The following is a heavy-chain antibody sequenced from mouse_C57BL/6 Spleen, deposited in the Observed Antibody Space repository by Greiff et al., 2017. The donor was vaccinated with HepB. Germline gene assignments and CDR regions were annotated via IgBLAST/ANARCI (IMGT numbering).Heavy chain of an antibody. V-gene: IGHV1-15*01. CDR3: TGGGAMDY. CDR2: IDPETGGT. CDR1: GYTFTDYE. Sequence: QVQLKESGAELVRPGASVTLSCKASGYTFTDYEMHWVKQTPVHGLEWIGAIDPETGGTAYNQKFKGKAILTADKSSSTAYMELRSLTSEDSAVYCCTGGGAMDYWGQGTSVTVSS. J-gene: IGHJ4*01.